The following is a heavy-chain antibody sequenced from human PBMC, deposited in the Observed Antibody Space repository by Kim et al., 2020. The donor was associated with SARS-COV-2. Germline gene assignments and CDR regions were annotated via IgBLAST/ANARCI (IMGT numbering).Heavy chain of an antibody. CDR3: ATERQLAYYFDY. Sequence: IYAQKFQGRVTMTEDTSTDTAYMELSSLRSEDTAVYYCATERQLAYYFDYWGQGTLVTVSS. V-gene: IGHV1-24*01. D-gene: IGHD6-13*01. J-gene: IGHJ4*02.